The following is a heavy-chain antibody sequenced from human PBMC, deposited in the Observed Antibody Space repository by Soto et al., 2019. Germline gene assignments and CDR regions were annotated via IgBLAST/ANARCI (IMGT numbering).Heavy chain of an antibody. J-gene: IGHJ4*02. Sequence: QVQLLESGPGLVKPSQTLSLICNVSGASISSGGYYWSWIRQRPGGGLAWLGFIYYSGISHYNPSLNSRATISVDTSNNQFSLKLISVTAADTAVYYCARTEWIQLWFDYWGQGALVTVS. V-gene: IGHV4-31*03. CDR3: ARTEWIQLWFDY. D-gene: IGHD5-18*01. CDR1: GASISSGGYY. CDR2: IYYSGIS.